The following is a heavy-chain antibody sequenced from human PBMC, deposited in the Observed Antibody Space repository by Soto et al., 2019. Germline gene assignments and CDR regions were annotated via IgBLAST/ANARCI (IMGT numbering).Heavy chain of an antibody. CDR1: GGSISSSSYC. CDR3: ARRSSSGPPGY. CDR2: ICYRGST. D-gene: IGHD6-19*01. J-gene: IGHJ4*02. V-gene: IGHV4-39*01. Sequence: QLQLQESGPGLVKPSETLSLTCTVSGGSISSSSYCWGWIRQPPGKGLEWIGSICYRGSTYYNPSLKSRVTISVDTSKNQFSPKMSSVTVADTAVYFCARRSSSGPPGYWGQGTLVTVSS.